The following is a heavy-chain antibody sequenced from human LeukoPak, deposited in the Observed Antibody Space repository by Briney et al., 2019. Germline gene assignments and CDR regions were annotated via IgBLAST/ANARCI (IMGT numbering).Heavy chain of an antibody. J-gene: IGHJ4*02. CDR3: ARGFRNGPFDC. CDR1: GFTFDDYG. D-gene: IGHD2-8*01. CDR2: INRNGDST. V-gene: IGHV3-20*04. Sequence: GGSLRLSCEASGFTFDDYGMSWVRQLPGKGLEWVSGINRNGDSTDYAGSVKGRFTISRDNAKNSHFLQLNSLRVEDTALYYCARGFRNGPFDCWGQGTLVTVSS.